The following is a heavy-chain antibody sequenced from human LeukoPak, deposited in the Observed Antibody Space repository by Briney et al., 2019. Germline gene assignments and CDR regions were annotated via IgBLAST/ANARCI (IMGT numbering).Heavy chain of an antibody. CDR1: GFTFSSYA. D-gene: IGHD3-3*01. Sequence: GRSLRLSCAASGFTFSSYALHWVRQAPGNGLEWVAVISYDGSNKYFADSVKGRFTISRDNAKNSLYLQMNSLRAEDTALYYCAKGRGSDYDFWSGYGMDVWGQGTTVTVSS. J-gene: IGHJ6*02. V-gene: IGHV3-30-3*01. CDR3: AKGRGSDYDFWSGYGMDV. CDR2: ISYDGSNK.